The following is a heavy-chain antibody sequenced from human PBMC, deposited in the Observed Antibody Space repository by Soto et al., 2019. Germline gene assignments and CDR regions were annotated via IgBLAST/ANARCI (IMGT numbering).Heavy chain of an antibody. CDR3: ARGRTRLAPQYNWFDP. Sequence: ASETLSLTCAVYGGSFSGYFCYWIRQPPGKGLEWIGEINPSGSINYNPSLKSRVTISVDTSKNQFSLKLSSVTAADTAVYYCARGRTRLAPQYNWFDPWGQGTLVTVSS. CDR2: INPSGSI. J-gene: IGHJ5*02. V-gene: IGHV4-34*01. CDR1: GGSFSGYF.